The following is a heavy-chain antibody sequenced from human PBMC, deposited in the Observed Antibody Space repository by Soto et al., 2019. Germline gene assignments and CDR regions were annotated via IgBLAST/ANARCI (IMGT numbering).Heavy chain of an antibody. D-gene: IGHD5-18*01. Sequence: PSETLTLTCAVYGESFSGYSWSWIRQPPGKGLEWIGEINHSGSTNYNPSLKSRVTISVDKSKNQFFLKLSSVTAADTALYYCARGRDTAMVSVDAGFDYWGQGTLVTVSS. J-gene: IGHJ4*02. V-gene: IGHV4-34*01. CDR1: GESFSGYS. CDR3: ARGRDTAMVSVDAGFDY. CDR2: INHSGST.